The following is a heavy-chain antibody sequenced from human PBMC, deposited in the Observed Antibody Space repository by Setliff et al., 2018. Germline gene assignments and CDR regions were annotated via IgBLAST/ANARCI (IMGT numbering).Heavy chain of an antibody. J-gene: IGHJ4*02. CDR3: ARTGTYRYFDY. V-gene: IGHV4-39*01. Sequence: KASETLSLTCTVSGASISSGTYYWAWIRQPPGKGLEWIGRIHYGGTTYSNASLASRLTMSVDTSKNQFSLKLTSVTAAGTAVYYCARTGTYRYFDYWGQGTQVTVSS. CDR2: IHYGGTT. CDR1: GASISSGTYY. D-gene: IGHD1-1*01.